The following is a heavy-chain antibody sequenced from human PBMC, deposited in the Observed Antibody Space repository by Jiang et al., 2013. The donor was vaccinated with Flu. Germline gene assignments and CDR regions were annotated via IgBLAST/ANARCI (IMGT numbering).Heavy chain of an antibody. V-gene: IGHV3-30*04. CDR3: ASPGFPYYYDSSGSFDY. Sequence: ASGFTFSSYAMHWVRQAPGKGLEWVAVISYDGSNKYYADSVKGRFTISRDNSKNTLYLQMNSLRAEDTAVYYCASPGFPYYYDSSGSFDYWGQGTLVTVSS. J-gene: IGHJ4*02. CDR1: GFTFSSYA. CDR2: ISYDGSNK. D-gene: IGHD3-22*01.